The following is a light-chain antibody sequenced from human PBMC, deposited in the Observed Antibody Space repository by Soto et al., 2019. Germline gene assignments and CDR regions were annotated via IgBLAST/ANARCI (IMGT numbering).Light chain of an antibody. CDR1: SSDVGAYKY. Sequence: QSALTQPRSVSGSPGQSVTISCTGTSSDVGAYKYVSWYQQYPDKAPKLMIYDVGQRPSGVPDRFSGSKSGNTASLTISGLQAEDEGDYYCCSYAGRYVYVFGTGTKLTVL. CDR3: CSYAGRYVYV. V-gene: IGLV2-11*01. J-gene: IGLJ1*01. CDR2: DVG.